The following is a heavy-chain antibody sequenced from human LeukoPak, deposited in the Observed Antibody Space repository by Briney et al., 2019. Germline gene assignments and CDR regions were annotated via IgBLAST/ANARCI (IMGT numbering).Heavy chain of an antibody. CDR3: AGGYDVNDY. V-gene: IGHV1-69*13. Sequence: GASVKVSCKASGGTFSSYAISWVRQAPGQGLGWMGGIIPVFGTANYAQKFQGRVTITADESTSTAYMELSSLRSEDTAVYYCAGGYDVNDYWGQGTLVTVSS. D-gene: IGHD5-12*01. CDR2: IIPVFGTA. J-gene: IGHJ4*02. CDR1: GGTFSSYA.